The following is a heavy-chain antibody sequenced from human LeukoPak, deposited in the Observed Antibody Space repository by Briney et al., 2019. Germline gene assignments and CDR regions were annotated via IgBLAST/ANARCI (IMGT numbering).Heavy chain of an antibody. CDR2: IIPIFGTA. D-gene: IGHD3-3*01. V-gene: IGHV1-69*13. CDR3: ARGFKRMEWLDY. Sequence: SVTVSFTASGGTFSSYAISWVRQAPGQGLEWMGGIIPIFGTANYAQKFQGRVTITADESTSTAYMELSSLRSEDTAVYYCARGFKRMEWLDYWGQGTLVTVSS. J-gene: IGHJ4*02. CDR1: GGTFSSYA.